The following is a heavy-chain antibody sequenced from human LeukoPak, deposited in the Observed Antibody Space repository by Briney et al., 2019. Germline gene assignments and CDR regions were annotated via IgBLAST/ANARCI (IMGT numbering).Heavy chain of an antibody. CDR2: IYPGDSDT. J-gene: IGHJ4*02. Sequence: GEALKIYCQGSGYSFTSYWIGWVRQTPGKGLEWMGIIYPGDSDTIYSPYFQGQVTIAADKSISTAYLQWSSLKASDTAMYYCARHDGYGPDYWGQGTLVTVSS. V-gene: IGHV5-51*01. CDR3: ARHDGYGPDY. CDR1: GYSFTSYW. D-gene: IGHD2-21*02.